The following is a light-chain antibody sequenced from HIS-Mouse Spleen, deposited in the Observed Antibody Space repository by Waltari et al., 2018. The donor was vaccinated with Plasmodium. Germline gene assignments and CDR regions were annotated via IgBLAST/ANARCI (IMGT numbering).Light chain of an antibody. CDR1: QSVSSN. CDR2: GAS. V-gene: IGKV3-15*01. Sequence: EIVMTQSPATLSVSPGESATLSCRASQSVSSNSAWYQQNPGQAPRLLIYGASTRATGSPARFSGSGSGTEFTLTISSLQSEDFAVYYCQQYNNWSFTFGPGTKVDIK. J-gene: IGKJ3*01. CDR3: QQYNNWSFT.